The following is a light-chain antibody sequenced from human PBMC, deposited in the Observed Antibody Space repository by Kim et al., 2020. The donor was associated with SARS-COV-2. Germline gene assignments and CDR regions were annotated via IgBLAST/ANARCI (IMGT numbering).Light chain of an antibody. CDR1: RTDLGINKY. CDR2: DVN. V-gene: IGLV2-14*04. J-gene: IGLJ3*02. Sequence: STPSSCSCTRTDLGINKYVSWYQQHPGKAPTIMIYDVNTRPAGVSNRFSGSKSGNTASLTFSGLRAEDEADYYCTSYRSDSTVVFGGGTQLTVL. CDR3: TSYRSDSTVV.